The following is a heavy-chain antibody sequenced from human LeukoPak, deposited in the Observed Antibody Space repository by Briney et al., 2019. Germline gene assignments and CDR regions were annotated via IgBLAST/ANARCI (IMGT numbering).Heavy chain of an antibody. CDR1: GDSTSNYY. J-gene: IGHJ1*01. D-gene: IGHD3-22*01. CDR3: ARHSKYYYDSSGSYVGYFQH. Sequence: SETLSLTCTVSGDSTSNYYWSWLRQPPGKGLEWIGYIYYSGNTNYNPSLKSRVTISIDTSKNQFSLKLSSVTAADTAVYYCARHSKYYYDSSGSYVGYFQHWGQGTLVTVSS. V-gene: IGHV4-59*08. CDR2: IYYSGNT.